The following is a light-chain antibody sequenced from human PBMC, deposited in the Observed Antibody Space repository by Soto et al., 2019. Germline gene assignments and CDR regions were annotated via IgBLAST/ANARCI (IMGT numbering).Light chain of an antibody. Sequence: DIQMTQSPSTLSASVGDRVTITCRASQSISTWLAWYQQKPGKAPRLLIYGTSSLESGVPSRFSGSGSGAELTLTISSLQPDDFATYYCQQYNSFSWTFGQGTKVEIK. J-gene: IGKJ1*01. CDR3: QQYNSFSWT. CDR1: QSISTW. CDR2: GTS. V-gene: IGKV1-5*03.